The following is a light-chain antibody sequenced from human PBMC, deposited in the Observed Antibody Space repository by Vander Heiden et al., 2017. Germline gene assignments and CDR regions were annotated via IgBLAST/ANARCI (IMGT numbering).Light chain of an antibody. Sequence: QSVLTQPPSASGTPGQRVTISCSGSSSNIGSNTVNWYQQLPGTATKLLSESKNQRPSGVPDRFACYKAGTYASPDTSGLQSEDEADDYCAESDDSLNGVVFGGGTKLTVL. CDR2: SKN. J-gene: IGLJ2*01. CDR3: AESDDSLNGVV. CDR1: SSNIGSNT. V-gene: IGLV1-44*01.